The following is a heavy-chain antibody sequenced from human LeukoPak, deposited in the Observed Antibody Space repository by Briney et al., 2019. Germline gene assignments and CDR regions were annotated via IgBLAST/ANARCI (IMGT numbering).Heavy chain of an antibody. V-gene: IGHV3-15*01. CDR3: AKGMHSSSSGTSDY. CDR2: IKSKTDGGTT. Sequence: PGGSLRLSCAASGFTFINAWMTWVRQAPGKGLEWVGRIKSKTDGGTTDYAAPVKGRFTILRDDSQNTLYLQMNSLRAEDTAVYYCAKGMHSSSSGTSDYWGQGTLVTVSS. CDR1: GFTFINAW. D-gene: IGHD6-6*01. J-gene: IGHJ4*02.